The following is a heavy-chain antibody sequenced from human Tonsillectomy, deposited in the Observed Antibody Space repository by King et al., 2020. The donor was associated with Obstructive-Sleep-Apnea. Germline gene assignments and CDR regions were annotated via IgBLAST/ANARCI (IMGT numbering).Heavy chain of an antibody. Sequence: VQLVESGGGLVKPGGSLRLSCAASGFTFSNAWMSWVRQAPGKGLEWVGRIKSKTDGGTTDYAEPVKGRFTISRDDSKNTLYLQMNSLKTEDTAVYYCTTDRFGELLFDYWGQGTLVTVSS. CDR1: GFTFSNAW. V-gene: IGHV3-15*01. J-gene: IGHJ4*02. D-gene: IGHD3-10*01. CDR2: IKSKTDGGTT. CDR3: TTDRFGELLFDY.